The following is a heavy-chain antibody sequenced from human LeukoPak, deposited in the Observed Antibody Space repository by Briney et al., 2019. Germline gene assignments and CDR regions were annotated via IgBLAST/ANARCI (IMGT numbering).Heavy chain of an antibody. J-gene: IGHJ4*02. D-gene: IGHD1-26*01. CDR2: MYYSGSI. Sequence: SQTLSLTCTVSGGSISSGDYYWGWIRQPPGKGLEWIGSMYYSGSIYYNASLKSRVAISVDTSKNLFSLRLTSVTAADTAVYYCARVVGATYYFDYWGQGTLVTVSS. CDR1: GGSISSGDYY. V-gene: IGHV4-39*07. CDR3: ARVVGATYYFDY.